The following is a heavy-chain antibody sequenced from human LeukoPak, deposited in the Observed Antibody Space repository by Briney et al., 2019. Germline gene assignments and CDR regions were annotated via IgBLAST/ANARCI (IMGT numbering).Heavy chain of an antibody. CDR1: GFTFSTYG. CDR3: AIRVDSGGGELGY. CDR2: IRSDGRNK. D-gene: IGHD1-26*01. J-gene: IGHJ4*02. V-gene: IGHV3-30*02. Sequence: GGSLRLSCAGSGFTFSTYGMHWVRQAPGKGREWLAFIRSDGRNKYYADSGKGRFTISRDNSKNTMYLQMNSLRAEDTAVYDCAIRVDSGGGELGYWGQGTLVTVSS.